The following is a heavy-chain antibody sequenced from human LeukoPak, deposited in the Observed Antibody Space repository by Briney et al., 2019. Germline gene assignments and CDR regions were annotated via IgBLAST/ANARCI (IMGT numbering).Heavy chain of an antibody. J-gene: IGHJ6*02. Sequence: SETLSLTCTVSGGSISSYYWSWIRQPPGKGLEWIGYIYYSGSTNYNPSLKSRVTISVDKSKNQFSLKLSSVTAADTAVYYCARDQTLTRHYYYGMDVWGQGTTVTVSS. CDR2: IYYSGST. V-gene: IGHV4-59*12. CDR3: ARDQTLTRHYYYGMDV. D-gene: IGHD3-3*01. CDR1: GGSISSYY.